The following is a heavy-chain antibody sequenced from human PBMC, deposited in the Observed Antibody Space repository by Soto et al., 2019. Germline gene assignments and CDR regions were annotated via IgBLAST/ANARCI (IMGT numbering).Heavy chain of an antibody. D-gene: IGHD3-22*01. CDR3: ARGVSYYYDSSGYYYFDY. CDR1: GGTFSSYA. J-gene: IGHJ4*02. CDR2: IIPIFGTA. Sequence: QVQLVQSGAEEKKPGSSVKVSCKASGGTFSSYAISWVRQAPGQGLEWMGGIIPIFGTANCAQKFQGRVTITADKSTSTAYMELSSLRSEDTAVYYCARGVSYYYDSSGYYYFDYWGQGTLVTVSS. V-gene: IGHV1-69*06.